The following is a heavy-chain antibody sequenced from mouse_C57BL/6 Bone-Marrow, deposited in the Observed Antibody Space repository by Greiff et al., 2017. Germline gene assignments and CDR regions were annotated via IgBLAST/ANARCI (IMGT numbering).Heavy chain of an antibody. Sequence: EVMLVESGGDLVKPGGSLKLSCAASGYTFSSYGMSWVRQTPDKRLEWVATISTGGSYTYYPDSVKGRFTISRDNAKNTLYLQMRSLKSEDTAIYDCARGGGIRRDVDVWGTGTTVTVSS. V-gene: IGHV5-6*02. J-gene: IGHJ1*03. CDR2: ISTGGSYT. CDR3: ARGGGIRRDVDV. CDR1: GYTFSSYG. D-gene: IGHD2-12*01.